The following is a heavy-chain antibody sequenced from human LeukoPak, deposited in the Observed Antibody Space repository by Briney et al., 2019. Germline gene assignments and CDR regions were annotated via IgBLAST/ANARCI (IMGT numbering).Heavy chain of an antibody. Sequence: GGSLRLSCAASGFTFSSYAMSWVRQAPGKGLEWVSAISGSGGSTYYADSVKGRFTTSRDNSKNTLYLQMNSLRAEDTAVYYCAKSPYYGSGSWYYFDYWGQGTLVTVSS. CDR2: ISGSGGST. J-gene: IGHJ4*02. V-gene: IGHV3-23*01. CDR3: AKSPYYGSGSWYYFDY. CDR1: GFTFSSYA. D-gene: IGHD3-10*01.